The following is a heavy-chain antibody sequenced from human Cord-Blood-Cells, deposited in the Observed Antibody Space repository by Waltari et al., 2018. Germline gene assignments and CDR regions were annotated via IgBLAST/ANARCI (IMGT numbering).Heavy chain of an antibody. CDR1: GFTFSSYA. J-gene: IGHJ3*02. D-gene: IGHD2-15*01. CDR2: ISYDGSNK. CDR3: ARFEFPGGTLRADAFDI. V-gene: IGHV3-30-3*01. Sequence: QVQLVESGGGVVQPGRSLRLSCAASGFTFSSYAMHRVRQAPGKGREWVAVISYDGSNKYYADSVKGRFTISRDNSKNTLYLQMNSLRAEDTAVYYCARFEFPGGTLRADAFDIWGQGTMVTVSS.